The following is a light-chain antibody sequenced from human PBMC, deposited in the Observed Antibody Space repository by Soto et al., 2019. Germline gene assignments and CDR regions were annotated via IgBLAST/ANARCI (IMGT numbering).Light chain of an antibody. V-gene: IGLV3-1*01. J-gene: IGLJ3*02. CDR1: KLGNKY. CDR3: LAWDGRCYVV. Sequence: SYELTQPPSVSVSPGQTAIITCSGDKLGNKYPSWYQQKPDQSPVLVIYQDNNRPSGIPERFSASNSGNTATLTISGSQAMEEADYYCLAWDGRCYVVFGGGTKLTVL. CDR2: QDN.